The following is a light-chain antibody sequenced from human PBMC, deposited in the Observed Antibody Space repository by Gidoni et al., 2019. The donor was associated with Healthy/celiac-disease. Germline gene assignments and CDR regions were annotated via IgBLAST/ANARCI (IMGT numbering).Light chain of an antibody. CDR3: QQYGSSLEA. CDR2: GAS. V-gene: IGKV3-20*01. Sequence: EIVLTQSPGTLSLSPGERATLSCRASQSVSSSYLAWYQQKPGQAPRLLIYGASSRATGIPDRFSGSESGTDFTLTISRLEPEDFAVYYCQQYGSSLEAFGQGTKLEIK. J-gene: IGKJ2*01. CDR1: QSVSSSY.